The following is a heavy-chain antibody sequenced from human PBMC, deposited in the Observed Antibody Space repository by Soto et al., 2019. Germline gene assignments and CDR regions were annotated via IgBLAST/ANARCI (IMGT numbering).Heavy chain of an antibody. CDR3: ARDSHKIAAAAYRNWFDP. Sequence: PGGSLRLSCAASWFTFDSCVMSWVRQAPGKGLEWLSLICGSGRYTDYADSVKGRFTISRDNSKNTLYLQMNSLRVEDTAVYYCARDSHKIAAAAYRNWFDPWGQGTLVTVSS. CDR2: ICGSGRYT. D-gene: IGHD6-13*01. V-gene: IGHV3-23*01. CDR1: WFTFDSCV. J-gene: IGHJ5*02.